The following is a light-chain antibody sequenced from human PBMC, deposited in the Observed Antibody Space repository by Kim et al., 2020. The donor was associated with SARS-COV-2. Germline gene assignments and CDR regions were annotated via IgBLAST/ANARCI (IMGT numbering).Light chain of an antibody. CDR1: SSDVGGYNY. Sequence: QSALTQPASVSGSPGQSITISCTGTSSDVGGYNYVAWYQQHPGKVPKLMIYDVTHRPSGVSNRFSGSKSGNTASLTISWLQAEDEADYYCSSYRSSFTVLFGGGTKVTVL. CDR3: SSYRSSFTVL. J-gene: IGLJ2*01. V-gene: IGLV2-14*03. CDR2: DVT.